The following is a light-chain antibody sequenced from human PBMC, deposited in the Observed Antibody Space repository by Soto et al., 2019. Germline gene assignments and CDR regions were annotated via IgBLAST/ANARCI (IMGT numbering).Light chain of an antibody. CDR2: EVT. V-gene: IGLV2-14*03. Sequence: QSALTQPASVSGSPGQSITISCTGTSSDIGANNFVSWYQQHPGKAPKVMIYEVTNRPSWVSHRFSGSKSGNTASLTISGFQPEDEADYYCVFYTNTANRVFGGGTKVTVL. CDR3: VFYTNTANRV. J-gene: IGLJ3*02. CDR1: SSDIGANNF.